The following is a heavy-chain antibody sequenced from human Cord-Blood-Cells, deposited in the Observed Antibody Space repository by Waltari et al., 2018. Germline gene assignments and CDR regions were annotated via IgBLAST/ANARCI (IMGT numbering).Heavy chain of an antibody. CDR3: ARSSWYVDY. CDR1: GYTFTSYA. CDR2: INAGNGNT. Sequence: QVQLVQSGAEVKKPGASVKVSCKASGYTFTSYAMHSVRQAPGQRLEWMRWINAGNGNTKYSQKFQGRVTMTRDTSASTAYMERSSLRSEDTAVYYCARSSWYVDYWGQGTLVTVSS. D-gene: IGHD6-13*01. V-gene: IGHV1-3*01. J-gene: IGHJ4*02.